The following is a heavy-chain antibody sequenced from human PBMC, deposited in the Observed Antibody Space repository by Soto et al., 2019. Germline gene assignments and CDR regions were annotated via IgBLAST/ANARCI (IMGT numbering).Heavy chain of an antibody. CDR1: GFTFSSYA. Sequence: GGSLRLSCAASGFTFSSYAMHWVRQAPGKGLEWVAVISYDGSNKYYADSVKGRFTTSRDNSKNTLYLQMNSLRAEDTAVYYCAREGLLPSDIAARLYFDFWGKGSLVPVSS. J-gene: IGHJ4*02. V-gene: IGHV3-30-3*01. CDR2: ISYDGSNK. CDR3: AREGLLPSDIAARLYFDF. D-gene: IGHD6-6*01.